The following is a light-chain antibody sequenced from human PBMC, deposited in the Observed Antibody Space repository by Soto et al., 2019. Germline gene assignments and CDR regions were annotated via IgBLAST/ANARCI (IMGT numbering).Light chain of an antibody. CDR1: SSDVGGYNY. V-gene: IGLV2-8*01. CDR3: SSYAGSNNFV. J-gene: IGLJ1*01. Sequence: QSALTQLPSASGSPGQSVTISCTGTSSDVGGYNYVSWYQQLPGKAPKLMIYEVTKRPSGVPDRFSGSKSGNTASLTVSGLQAEDEADYYCSSYAGSNNFVFGTGTKVTVL. CDR2: EVT.